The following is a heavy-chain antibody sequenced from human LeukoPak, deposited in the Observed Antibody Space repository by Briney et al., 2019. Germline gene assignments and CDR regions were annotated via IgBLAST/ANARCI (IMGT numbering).Heavy chain of an antibody. D-gene: IGHD6-13*01. CDR3: AREISSSWYNLPYNWFDP. Sequence: SVKVSCKASGGTFSSYAISWVRQAPGQGLEWMGRIIPIFGTANYAQKFQGRVTITTDVSTSTAYMELSSLRSEDTAVYYCAREISSSWYNLPYNWFDPWGQGTLVTVSS. V-gene: IGHV1-69*05. J-gene: IGHJ5*02. CDR1: GGTFSSYA. CDR2: IIPIFGTA.